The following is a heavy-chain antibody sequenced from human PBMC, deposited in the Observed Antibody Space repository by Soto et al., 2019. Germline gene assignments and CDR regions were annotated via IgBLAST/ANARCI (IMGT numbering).Heavy chain of an antibody. CDR1: GFTFSSYA. D-gene: IGHD3-22*01. V-gene: IGHV3-30-3*01. CDR2: ISYDGSNK. CDR3: ARDLQDSTDY. Sequence: VQLVESGGGVVQPGRSLRLSCAASGFTFSSYAMHWVRQAPGKGLEWVAVISYDGSNKYYADSVKGRFTISRDNSKNTLYLQMNSLRAEDTAVYYCARDLQDSTDYWGQGTLVTVSS. J-gene: IGHJ4*02.